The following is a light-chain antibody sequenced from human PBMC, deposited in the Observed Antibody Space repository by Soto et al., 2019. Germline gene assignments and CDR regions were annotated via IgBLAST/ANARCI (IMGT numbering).Light chain of an antibody. CDR1: QSVSSNH. CDR2: GGS. J-gene: IGKJ1*01. CDR3: EQYGSSPRT. Sequence: DIVLTQSPGTLSLSPGERATLYCRASQSVSSNHLAWYQQKPGQAPRLLIYGGSSRATGIPVRFSGSGSGTDFTFTISTLEPEDFAVYYCEQYGSSPRTFGQGTKVDIK. V-gene: IGKV3-20*01.